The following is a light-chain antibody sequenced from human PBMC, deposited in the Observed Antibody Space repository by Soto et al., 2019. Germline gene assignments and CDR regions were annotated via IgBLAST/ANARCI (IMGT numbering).Light chain of an antibody. J-gene: IGLJ1*01. V-gene: IGLV2-8*01. CDR3: SSYAGSSNV. Sequence: QSALTHPPSASGSPGQPVAISCTGTSSDVGGYNYVSWYQQHPGKAPKLMIYEVNKRPSGVPDRFSASKSGNTASLTVSGLRAEDEADYYCSSYAGSSNVFGTGTKVTVL. CDR1: SSDVGGYNY. CDR2: EVN.